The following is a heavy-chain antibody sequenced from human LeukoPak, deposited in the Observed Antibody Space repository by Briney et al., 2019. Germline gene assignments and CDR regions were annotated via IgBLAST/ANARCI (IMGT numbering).Heavy chain of an antibody. V-gene: IGHV4-39*01. CDR1: GGSISSSSYY. CDR3: ARSTMVRGVIIPSRRIGYFDY. J-gene: IGHJ4*02. Sequence: SETLSLTCTVSGGSISSSSYYWGWIRQPPGKGLEWIGSIYYSGSTYYNPSLKSRVTISVDTSKNQFSLKLSSVTAADTAVYYCARSTMVRGVIIPSRRIGYFDYWGQGALVTVSS. CDR2: IYYSGST. D-gene: IGHD3-10*01.